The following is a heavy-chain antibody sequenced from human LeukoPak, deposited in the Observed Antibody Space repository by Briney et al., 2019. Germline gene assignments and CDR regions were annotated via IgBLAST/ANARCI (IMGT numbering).Heavy chain of an antibody. V-gene: IGHV4-4*07. CDR2: IYNSESI. CDR1: GGSNNGYY. CDR3: ARDRSSSYTRDWFDP. J-gene: IGHJ5*02. D-gene: IGHD6-13*01. Sequence: SETLSLTXTVSGGSNNGYYWSWIRQPAGKGLEWIGRIYNSESINYNPSLKSRVTLSIDTSNNHFSLKLNSVTAADTAVYYCARDRSSSYTRDWFDPWGQGALVTVSS.